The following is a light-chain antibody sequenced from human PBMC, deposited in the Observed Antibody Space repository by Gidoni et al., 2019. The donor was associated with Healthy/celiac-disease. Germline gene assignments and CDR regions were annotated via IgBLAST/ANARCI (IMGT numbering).Light chain of an antibody. Sequence: EIVLTQSPATLSLSPGERATLSCRASQSVSSYLAWYQQKRGQAPRLLNYDASNRATGIPARCSGSGSGTDFTLTISSLEPEDFAVYYCQQRSNWPPYTFGQGTKLEIK. CDR2: DAS. V-gene: IGKV3-11*01. J-gene: IGKJ2*01. CDR1: QSVSSY. CDR3: QQRSNWPPYT.